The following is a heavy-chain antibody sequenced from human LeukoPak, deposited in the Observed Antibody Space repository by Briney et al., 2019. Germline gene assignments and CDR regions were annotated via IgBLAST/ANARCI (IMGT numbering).Heavy chain of an antibody. CDR2: IYPGDSDT. D-gene: IGHD2-21*02. V-gene: IGHV5-51*01. CDR3: ARHARGGDCYPREGQGYYYYYYMDV. Sequence: GESLKISCKGSGYSFTSYWIGWVRQMPGKGLEWMGIIYPGDSDTRYSPCFQGQVTISADKSISTAYLQLSSLKASDTAMYYCARHARGGDCYPREGQGYYYYYYMDVWGKGTTVTVSS. CDR1: GYSFTSYW. J-gene: IGHJ6*03.